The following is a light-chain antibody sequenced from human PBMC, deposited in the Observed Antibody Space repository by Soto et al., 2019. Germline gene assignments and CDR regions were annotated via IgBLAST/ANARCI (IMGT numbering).Light chain of an antibody. J-gene: IGLJ2*01. CDR1: SSDIGAYNY. CDR3: SSFAGSGTPVV. V-gene: IGLV2-14*01. CDR2: EVT. Sequence: QSALTQPASASGSPGQSITISCTGTSSDIGAYNYVSWHQQHPGKAPKLMIYEVTKRPSGVSNRFSGSKCGITAFLTISGLQAEDEADYYCSSFAGSGTPVVFGGGTKLTVL.